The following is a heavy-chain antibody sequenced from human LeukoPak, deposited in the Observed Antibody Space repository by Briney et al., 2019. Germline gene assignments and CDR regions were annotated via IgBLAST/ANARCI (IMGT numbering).Heavy chain of an antibody. CDR3: AKDRIDYVAFDI. CDR1: GFTFSSYG. Sequence: GGSLRLSCAASGFTFSSYGMHWVRQAPGKGLEWVAFIRYDGSNKYYADSVKGRFTTSRDNSKNTLYLQMNSLRAEDTAVYYCAKDRIDYVAFDIWGQGTMVTVSS. D-gene: IGHD4/OR15-4a*01. V-gene: IGHV3-30*02. J-gene: IGHJ3*02. CDR2: IRYDGSNK.